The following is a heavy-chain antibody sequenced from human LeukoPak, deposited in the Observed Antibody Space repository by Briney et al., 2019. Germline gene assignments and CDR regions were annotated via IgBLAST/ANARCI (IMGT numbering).Heavy chain of an antibody. J-gene: IGHJ4*02. CDR1: GGSISSYC. CDR2: IYTSGST. CDR3: AGHDYGEDQPDY. Sequence: SETLSLTCTVSGGSISSYCWSWIRQPAGKGLEWIGRIYTSGSTNYNPSLKSRVTMSVDTSKNQFSLKLSSVTAADTAVYYCAGHDYGEDQPDYWGQGTLVTVSS. V-gene: IGHV4-4*07. D-gene: IGHD4-17*01.